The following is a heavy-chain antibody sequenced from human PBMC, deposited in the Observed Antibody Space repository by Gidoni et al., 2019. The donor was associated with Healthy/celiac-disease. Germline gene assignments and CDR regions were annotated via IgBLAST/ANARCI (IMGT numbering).Heavy chain of an antibody. CDR3: ARGEGAARRDFDY. J-gene: IGHJ4*02. D-gene: IGHD6-6*01. CDR1: GGSFSGYY. CDR2: INHSGST. V-gene: IGHV4-34*01. Sequence: QVQLQQSGAGLLKPSETMSLTCAVYGGSFSGYYWSWIRQPPGKGLEWIGEINHSGSTNYNPSLKSRVTISVDTSKNQFSLKLSSVTAADTAVYYCARGEGAARRDFDYWGQGTLVTVSS.